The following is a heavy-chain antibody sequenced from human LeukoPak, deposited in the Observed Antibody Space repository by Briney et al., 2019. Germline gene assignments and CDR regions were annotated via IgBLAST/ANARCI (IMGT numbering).Heavy chain of an antibody. J-gene: IGHJ2*01. V-gene: IGHV4-59*01. CDR2: IYYSGNS. CDR1: GGSISSSY. CDR3: ARDLGTTVVTPDYFDL. D-gene: IGHD4-23*01. Sequence: SETLSLTCTVSGGSISSSYWNWIRQPPGKGLELIGSIYYSGNSNYNPSLKSRVTISVDTSKNQFSLKLSSVTAADMAVYYCARDLGTTVVTPDYFDLWGRGTLVTVSS.